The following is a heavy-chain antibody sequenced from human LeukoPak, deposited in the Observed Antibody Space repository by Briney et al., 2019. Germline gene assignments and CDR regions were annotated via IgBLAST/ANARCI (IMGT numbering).Heavy chain of an antibody. CDR3: AGDWDGDAFDI. D-gene: IGHD1-26*01. Sequence: GGSLRLSCAASGFTFSSYWMHWVRQAPGTGLVWVSRINSDGSSTSYADSVKGRFTISRDNAKNTLYLQMNSLRAEDTAVYYCAGDWDGDAFDIWGQGTMVTVSS. V-gene: IGHV3-74*01. J-gene: IGHJ3*02. CDR2: INSDGSST. CDR1: GFTFSSYW.